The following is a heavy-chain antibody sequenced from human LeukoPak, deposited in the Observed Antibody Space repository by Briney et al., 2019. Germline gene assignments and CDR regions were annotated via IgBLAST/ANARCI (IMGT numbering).Heavy chain of an antibody. J-gene: IGHJ4*02. CDR3: ARERDSSGFETY. CDR2: ISAYNGNT. V-gene: IGHV1-18*01. Sequence: AAVKVYCKASGYTFTSYGISWVRQAPGQGLEWMGWISAYNGNTNYAQKLQGRVTMTTDTSTSTAYMELRSLRSDDTAVYYCARERDSSGFETYWGQGTLVTVSS. D-gene: IGHD6-19*01. CDR1: GYTFTSYG.